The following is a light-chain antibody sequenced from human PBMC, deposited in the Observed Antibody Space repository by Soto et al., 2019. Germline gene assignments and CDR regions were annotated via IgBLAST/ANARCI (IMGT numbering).Light chain of an antibody. CDR1: QSISNW. V-gene: IGKV1-5*01. Sequence: DIQMTQSPSTLSASVGDRVTITCRASQSISNWLAWYQQKPGKAPKLLIYDASSLESGVPSRFSGSGFETDFTLTISGLQPDDFATYYCQQYKSYFWTFGQGIKVDIK. CDR3: QQYKSYFWT. J-gene: IGKJ1*01. CDR2: DAS.